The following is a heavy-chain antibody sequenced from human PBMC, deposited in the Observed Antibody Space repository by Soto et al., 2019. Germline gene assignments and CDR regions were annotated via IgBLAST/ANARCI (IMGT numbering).Heavy chain of an antibody. CDR1: GFIFSDYY. J-gene: IGHJ4*02. V-gene: IGHV3-11*01. CDR3: ARRLQWQLRPLDS. Sequence: QEHLMESGGGLVKPGGSLRLSCAGSGFIFSDYYITWFRRAPGKGLEWVSYINTLSSAIYYADSVKGRFTISRDNAKNSVYLQMNSLRAEDTAVYYGARRLQWQLRPLDSGGRGTLVTVSS. D-gene: IGHD6-19*01. CDR2: INTLSSAI.